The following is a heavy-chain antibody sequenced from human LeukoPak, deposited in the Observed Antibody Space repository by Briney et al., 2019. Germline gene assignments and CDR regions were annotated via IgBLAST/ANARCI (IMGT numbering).Heavy chain of an antibody. Sequence: GGSLRLSCAVSGFSFSSYWMHWVRQGPGKGLAWVSRITSDGSATDYADSVKGRFTISRDNAENTLYLHMNSLRAEDTAVYYCTRDAAPGYFDPWGRGTLVTVSS. V-gene: IGHV3-74*01. CDR1: GFSFSSYW. J-gene: IGHJ2*01. D-gene: IGHD2-15*01. CDR3: TRDAAPGYFDP. CDR2: ITSDGSAT.